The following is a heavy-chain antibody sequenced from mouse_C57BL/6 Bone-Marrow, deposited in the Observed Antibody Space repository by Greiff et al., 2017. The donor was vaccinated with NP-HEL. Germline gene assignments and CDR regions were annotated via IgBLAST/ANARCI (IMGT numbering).Heavy chain of an antibody. CDR1: GYTFTSYW. D-gene: IGHD2-3*01. Sequence: QVQLQQPGAELVRPGTSVKLSCKASGYTFTSYWMHWVKQRPGQGLEWIGEIDPSDSYTNYNQKFKGKATLTVDTSSSTAYMQLSSLTSEDSAVYYCAGWLPSYYAMDDWGQGTSVTVSS. CDR3: AGWLPSYYAMDD. V-gene: IGHV1-59*01. CDR2: IDPSDSYT. J-gene: IGHJ4*01.